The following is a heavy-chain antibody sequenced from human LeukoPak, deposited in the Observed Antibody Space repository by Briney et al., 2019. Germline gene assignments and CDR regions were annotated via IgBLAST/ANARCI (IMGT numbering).Heavy chain of an antibody. CDR2: ISSSSSTI. J-gene: IGHJ4*02. Sequence: GGSLRLSCAASGFTFSSYSMNWVRQAPGKGLEWVSYISSSSSTIYYADSVKGRFTISRDNAKNSLYLQMNSLRAEDTAVYYCARDGSSGWSSYTFDHWGQGTLVTVSS. D-gene: IGHD6-19*01. CDR1: GFTFSSYS. V-gene: IGHV3-48*01. CDR3: ARDGSSGWSSYTFDH.